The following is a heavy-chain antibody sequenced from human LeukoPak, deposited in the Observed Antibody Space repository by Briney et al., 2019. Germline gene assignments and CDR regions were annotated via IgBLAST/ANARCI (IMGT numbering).Heavy chain of an antibody. Sequence: PSETLSLTCAVYGGSFSGYYWSWIRQPPGKGLEWIGEINHSGSTNYNPSLKSRVTISVDTSKNQFSLKLSSVTAADTAVYYCARYSSSPDHYGMDVWGQGTTVTVSS. CDR2: INHSGST. D-gene: IGHD6-13*01. J-gene: IGHJ6*02. CDR3: ARYSSSPDHYGMDV. CDR1: GGSFSGYY. V-gene: IGHV4-34*01.